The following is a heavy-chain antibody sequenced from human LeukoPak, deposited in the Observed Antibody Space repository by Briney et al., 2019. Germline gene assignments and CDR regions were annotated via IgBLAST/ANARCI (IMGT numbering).Heavy chain of an antibody. CDR3: ARGSKYYDFWSGRNWFDP. Sequence: SETLSRTCAVYGGSFSGYYWSWIRQPPGKGLEWIGEINHSGSTNYNPSLKSRVTISVDTSKNQFSLKLSSVTAADTAVYYCARGSKYYDFWSGRNWFDPWGQGTLVTVSS. J-gene: IGHJ5*02. V-gene: IGHV4-34*01. D-gene: IGHD3-3*01. CDR1: GGSFSGYY. CDR2: INHSGST.